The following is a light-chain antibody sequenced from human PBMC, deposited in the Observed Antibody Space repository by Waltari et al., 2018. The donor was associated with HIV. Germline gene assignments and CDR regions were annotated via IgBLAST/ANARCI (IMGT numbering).Light chain of an antibody. Sequence: QSALTQPASVSGSPGQSIPISCTGTSSDVGGYNYVSWYQQHPGKAPKLMISEVSDRPSGVSNRFSGSKSANTASLTISGLQAEDEADYYCSSYTSTNTYVFGTGTKVTVL. CDR1: SSDVGGYNY. CDR2: EVS. CDR3: SSYTSTNTYV. V-gene: IGLV2-14*01. J-gene: IGLJ1*01.